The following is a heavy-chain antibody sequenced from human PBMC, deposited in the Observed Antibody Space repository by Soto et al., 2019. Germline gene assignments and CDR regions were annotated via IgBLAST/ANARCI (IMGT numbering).Heavy chain of an antibody. J-gene: IGHJ3*02. Sequence: PGGSLRLSCAASGFTFSSYSMNWVRQAPGKGLEWVSSISSSSSYIYYADSVKGRFTISRDNAKNSLYLQMNSLRAEDTAVYYCARDTLLTPAFDIWGQGTMVTVSS. CDR2: ISSSSSYI. CDR3: ARDTLLTPAFDI. CDR1: GFTFSSYS. D-gene: IGHD2-15*01. V-gene: IGHV3-21*01.